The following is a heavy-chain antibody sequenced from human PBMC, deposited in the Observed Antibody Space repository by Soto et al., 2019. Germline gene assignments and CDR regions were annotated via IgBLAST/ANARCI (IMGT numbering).Heavy chain of an antibody. CDR2: IFYLGSS. CDR3: ARHSLALRKNNWFDP. Sequence: SETLSLTCTVSGDSIISSDFYWGWVRQPPGKGLEWIGSIFYLGSSYYNPSPKSRVTMSVDTSKNQFSLRLRSVTAADTALYFCARHSLALRKNNWFDPWGQGIMVTVSS. J-gene: IGHJ5*02. CDR1: GDSIISSDFY. D-gene: IGHD3-3*02. V-gene: IGHV4-39*01.